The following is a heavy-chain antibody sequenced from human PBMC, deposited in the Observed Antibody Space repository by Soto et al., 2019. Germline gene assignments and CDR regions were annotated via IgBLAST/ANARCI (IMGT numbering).Heavy chain of an antibody. V-gene: IGHV3-21*01. CDR3: ERELSQQLPLDY. Sequence: EVQLVESGGGLVKPGGSLRLSCAASGFTFSSYSMNWVRQSPGKGLEWVSSITSGGNYIYYADSVKGRFTISRDNAKNSLSLQMNSLRAEDTAVYYCERELSQQLPLDYWGQGTLVTVSS. CDR1: GFTFSSYS. D-gene: IGHD6-13*01. CDR2: ITSGGNYI. J-gene: IGHJ4*02.